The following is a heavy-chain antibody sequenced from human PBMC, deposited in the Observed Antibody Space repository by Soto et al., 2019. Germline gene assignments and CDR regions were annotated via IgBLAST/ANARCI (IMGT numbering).Heavy chain of an antibody. CDR2: ISYDGSNK. D-gene: IGHD6-19*01. V-gene: IGHV3-30-3*01. CDR1: GFTFSSYA. CDR3: ARAPPWLVSRFDY. Sequence: QVQLVESGGGVVQPGRSLRLSCAASGFTFSSYAMHWVRQAPGKGLEWVAVISYDGSNKYYADSVKGRFTISRDNSKNTLYLQMNSLRAEDTAVYYCARAPPWLVSRFDYWGQGTLVTVSS. J-gene: IGHJ4*02.